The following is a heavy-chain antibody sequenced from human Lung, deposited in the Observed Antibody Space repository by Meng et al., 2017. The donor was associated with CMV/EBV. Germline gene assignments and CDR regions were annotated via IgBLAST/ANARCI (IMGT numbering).Heavy chain of an antibody. CDR3: ESEFGVFDD. Sequence: ASLCLSCAVSGFTFSSYNMNWVRQAPGKGLEWVSYISTSSSIMYYADSVKGRFTISRDNAKNSLYLQMNSLGAEDTAVSCRESEFGVFDDWGQGALVTVSS. D-gene: IGHD3-16*01. V-gene: IGHV3-48*04. J-gene: IGHJ4*02. CDR1: GFTFSSYN. CDR2: ISTSSSIM.